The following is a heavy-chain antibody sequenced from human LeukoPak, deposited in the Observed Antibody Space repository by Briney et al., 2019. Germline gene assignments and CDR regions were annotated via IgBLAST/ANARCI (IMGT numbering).Heavy chain of an antibody. CDR2: IYYSGST. J-gene: IGHJ1*01. D-gene: IGHD4-17*01. CDR1: GGSISSGGYY. CDR3: ARHIKSDYGDYPEYFQH. Sequence: SETLSLTCTVSGGSISSGGYYWSWIRQHPGKGLEWIGYIYYSGSTNYNPSLKSRVTISVDTSKNQFSLKLSSVTAADTAVYYCARHIKSDYGDYPEYFQHWGQGTLVTVSS. V-gene: IGHV4-61*08.